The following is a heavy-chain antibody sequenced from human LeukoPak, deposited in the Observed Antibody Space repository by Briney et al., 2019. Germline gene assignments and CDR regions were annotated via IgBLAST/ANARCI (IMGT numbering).Heavy chain of an antibody. CDR2: IRYDGSNK. Sequence: GGSLRLSCAASGFTFSSYGMHWVRQAPGKGLEWVAFIRYDGSNKYYADSVKGRFTISRDNSKNALYLQMISLRAEDTAVYYCAREPHGTGLLFDYWGRGTLVTVSS. D-gene: IGHD6-19*01. CDR1: GFTFSSYG. CDR3: AREPHGTGLLFDY. J-gene: IGHJ4*02. V-gene: IGHV3-30*02.